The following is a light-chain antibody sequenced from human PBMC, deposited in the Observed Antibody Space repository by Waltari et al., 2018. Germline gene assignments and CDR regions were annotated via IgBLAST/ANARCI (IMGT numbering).Light chain of an antibody. CDR3: CSYTTTTTWV. CDR2: GVS. CDR1: GSDIGGFNY. Sequence: QSALTQPASVSGSPGQSITISCSGTGSDIGGFNYVSWYQQRPGKAPKLLIYGVSQRPSGVSDRFSGSKSVNRASLTISGLQAEDDSDYYCCSYTTTTTWVFGGWTKLTVL. J-gene: IGLJ3*02. V-gene: IGLV2-14*03.